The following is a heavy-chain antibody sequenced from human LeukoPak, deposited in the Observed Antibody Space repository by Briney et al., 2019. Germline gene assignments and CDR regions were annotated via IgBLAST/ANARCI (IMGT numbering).Heavy chain of an antibody. Sequence: SETLSLTCTVSGGSISSYYWSWIRQPPGKGLEWIGYIYYSGSTNYNLSLKSRVTISVDTSKNQFSLKLSSVTAADTAVYYCARDEGPYGMDVWGQGTTVTVSS. V-gene: IGHV4-59*01. CDR3: ARDEGPYGMDV. CDR2: IYYSGST. J-gene: IGHJ6*02. CDR1: GGSISSYY.